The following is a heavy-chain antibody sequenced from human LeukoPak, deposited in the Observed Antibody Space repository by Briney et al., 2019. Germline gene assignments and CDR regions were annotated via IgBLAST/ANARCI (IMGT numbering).Heavy chain of an antibody. Sequence: PGGSLRLSCAASGFTFSSYAMSWARQAPGKGLEWVANIKQDGSEKYYVDSVKGRFIISRDNAKNSLYLQMNSLRAEDTAVYYCARDHRGIYSPFDYWGQGTLVTVSS. D-gene: IGHD2-21*01. CDR2: IKQDGSEK. V-gene: IGHV3-7*01. J-gene: IGHJ4*02. CDR3: ARDHRGIYSPFDY. CDR1: GFTFSSYA.